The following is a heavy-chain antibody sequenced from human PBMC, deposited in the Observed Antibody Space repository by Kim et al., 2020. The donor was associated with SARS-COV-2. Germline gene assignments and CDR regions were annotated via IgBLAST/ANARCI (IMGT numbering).Heavy chain of an antibody. CDR1: GFTFSDYY. Sequence: GGSLRLSCAASGFTFSDYYMSWFRQSPGKGLEWLSFISNSGGYTKYADSVRGRITISRDNAKNLVYLQMNSLRAEDTALYYCARDRRYCSGYSCYEALRDAFDIWGQGTMVTVSS. J-gene: IGHJ3*02. CDR3: ARDRRYCSGYSCYEALRDAFDI. CDR2: ISNSGGYT. V-gene: IGHV3-11*06. D-gene: IGHD2-2*01.